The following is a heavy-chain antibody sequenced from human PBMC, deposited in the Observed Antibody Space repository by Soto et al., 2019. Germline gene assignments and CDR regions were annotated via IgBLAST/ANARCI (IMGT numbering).Heavy chain of an antibody. CDR2: IYPGDSDT. D-gene: IGHD3-10*01. CDR3: ARHRSSYYYGSGSYYDAFDI. Sequence: GESLKISCKGSGYSFTSYWIGWVRQMPGKGLEWMGIIYPGDSDTRYSPSFQGQVTISANKSISTAYLQWSSLKASDTAMYYCARHRSSYYYGSGSYYDAFDIWGQGTMVTVSS. J-gene: IGHJ3*02. CDR1: GYSFTSYW. V-gene: IGHV5-51*01.